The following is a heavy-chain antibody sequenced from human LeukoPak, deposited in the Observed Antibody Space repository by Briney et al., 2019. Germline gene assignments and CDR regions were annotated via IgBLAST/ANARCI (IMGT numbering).Heavy chain of an antibody. V-gene: IGHV1-69*08. CDR2: ITPIIDSA. Sequence: SVKVPCKASGGTLNSHTFSWVRKAPGQGLEWMGRITPIIDSAKYAQNFQDRVSIIADKSTSTVYLELSSLRSEDTAVYFCARVNLRGSQYNWFDPWGQGTLVTVPS. CDR1: GGTLNSHT. J-gene: IGHJ5*02. CDR3: ARVNLRGSQYNWFDP. D-gene: IGHD1-26*01.